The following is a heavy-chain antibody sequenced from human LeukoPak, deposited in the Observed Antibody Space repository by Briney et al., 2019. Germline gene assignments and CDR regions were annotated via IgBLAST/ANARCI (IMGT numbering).Heavy chain of an antibody. CDR1: GGSFSGYY. Sequence: SETLSLTCAVYGGSFSGYYWSWIRQPPGKGLEWIGEINHSGSTNYNPSLKSRVTISVDTSKNQFSLKLSSVTAADTAVYYCARGSDYYGSESYYNYWGQGTLVTVSS. J-gene: IGHJ4*02. CDR3: ARGSDYYGSESYYNY. D-gene: IGHD3-10*01. V-gene: IGHV4-34*01. CDR2: INHSGST.